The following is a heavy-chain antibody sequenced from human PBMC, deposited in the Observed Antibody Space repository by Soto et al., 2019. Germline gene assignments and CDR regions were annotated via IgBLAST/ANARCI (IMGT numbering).Heavy chain of an antibody. CDR1: GFTFRSYS. V-gene: IGHV3-48*01. D-gene: IGHD3-3*01. CDR3: ARDPALTLSGVVTPFDT. Sequence: EVQLVESGGGLVPPGGSLRLSCAASGFTFRSYSMNWVRQAPGKGLEWIAHISSVTSTIYYADSVKGRFTISRDNAKNSVFLQMNSLRAEDTAVYYCARDPALTLSGVVTPFDTWGQGTLVSVFS. CDR2: ISSVTSTI. J-gene: IGHJ4*02.